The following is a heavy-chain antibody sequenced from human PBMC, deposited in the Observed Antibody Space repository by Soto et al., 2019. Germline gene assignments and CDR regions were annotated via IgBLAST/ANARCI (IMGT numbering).Heavy chain of an antibody. CDR3: ARDGITFGGVIVDHYYYYMDV. J-gene: IGHJ6*03. D-gene: IGHD3-16*02. CDR2: ISAYNGNT. Sequence: ASVKVSCKSSGYTFTSYGISWVRQAPGQGLEWMGWISAYNGNTNHAQKLQGRVTMTTDTSTSTAYMELRSLRSDDTAVYYCARDGITFGGVIVDHYYYYMDVWGKGTTVTVSS. V-gene: IGHV1-18*01. CDR1: GYTFTSYG.